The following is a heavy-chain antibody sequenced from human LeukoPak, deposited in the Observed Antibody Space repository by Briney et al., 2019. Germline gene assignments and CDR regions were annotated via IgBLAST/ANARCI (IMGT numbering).Heavy chain of an antibody. CDR1: GFTVSYNY. CDR3: ARGPASPWYFDY. V-gene: IGHV3-53*01. J-gene: IGHJ4*02. D-gene: IGHD2-15*01. Sequence: GGSLRLSCAASGFTVSYNYMTWVRQAPGKGLEWVSVIYSGGNTYYADSVKGQFTISRDNSKNTLYLQMNSLRAEDTAVYFCARGPASPWYFDYWGQGTLVTVSS. CDR2: IYSGGNT.